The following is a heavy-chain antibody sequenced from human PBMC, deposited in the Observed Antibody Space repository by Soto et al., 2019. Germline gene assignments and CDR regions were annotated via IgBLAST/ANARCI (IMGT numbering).Heavy chain of an antibody. CDR2: IHYSGSA. CDR1: GGSISSRVYH. V-gene: IGHV4-39*01. CDR3: ARPANWLDP. Sequence: SETLSLTCTVSGGSISSRVYHWGWIRQPPGKGLEWIGNIHYSGSAYHNPSLKSRVTISVDTSKNQVSLKLSSVTAADTAVYYCARPANWLDPWGQGTLVTVSS. J-gene: IGHJ5*02.